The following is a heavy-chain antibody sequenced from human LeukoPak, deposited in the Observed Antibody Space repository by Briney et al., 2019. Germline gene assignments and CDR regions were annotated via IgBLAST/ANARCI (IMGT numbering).Heavy chain of an antibody. V-gene: IGHV1-69*05. CDR2: IIPMFGSA. D-gene: IGHD6-6*01. J-gene: IGHJ6*03. Sequence: SVKVSCKASGLTLSTYAISWVRQAPGQGLEWMGGIIPMFGSAHYAQKFQDRVTITTDESTTIAYMELSSLRSEDTAVYYCASSPRIVGRLDYYYYMDVWGKVTTVTVSS. CDR3: ASSPRIVGRLDYYYYMDV. CDR1: GLTLSTYA.